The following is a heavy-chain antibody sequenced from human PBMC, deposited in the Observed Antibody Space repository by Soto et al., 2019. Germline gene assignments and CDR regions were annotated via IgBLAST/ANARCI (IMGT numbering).Heavy chain of an antibody. J-gene: IGHJ5*02. CDR2: IYYSGST. V-gene: IGHV4-61*08. CDR1: GGSVSSGGYY. D-gene: IGHD5-12*01. CDR3: ARVVEMATPGRSFDP. Sequence: PSETLSLTCTVSGGSVSSGGYYWSWIRQPPGKGLEWIGYIYYSGSTNYNPSLKSRVTISVDTSKNQFSLKLSSVTAADTAVYYCARVVEMATPGRSFDPWGQGTLVTVSS.